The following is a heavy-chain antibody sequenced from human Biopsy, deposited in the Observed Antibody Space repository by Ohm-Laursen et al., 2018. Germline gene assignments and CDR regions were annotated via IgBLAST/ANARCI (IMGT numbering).Heavy chain of an antibody. V-gene: IGHV4-59*08. D-gene: IGHD7-27*01. CDR2: IYYSGST. CDR1: GGSISSYY. Sequence: SDTLSLTCAVPGGSISSYYWSWIRQPPGKGLECIGYIYYSGSTNYSPSLKSRVTMSVDTSKNQFSLKLSSVTAADTAVYYCARLWGGYHFHGMDVWGQGTTVTVSS. J-gene: IGHJ6*02. CDR3: ARLWGGYHFHGMDV.